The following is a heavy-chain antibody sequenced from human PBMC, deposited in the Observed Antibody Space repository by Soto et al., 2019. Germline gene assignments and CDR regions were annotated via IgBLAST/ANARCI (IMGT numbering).Heavy chain of an antibody. D-gene: IGHD3-16*01. J-gene: IGHJ6*02. Sequence: SETLSLTCAVYGGSFSGYYWSWIRQPPGKGLEWIGEINHSGSTNYNPSLKSRLTISVDTSKNQLSLRVRSVTAADTAVYYCARDWASHGMDVWGQGTTVTV. CDR1: GGSFSGYY. CDR3: ARDWASHGMDV. CDR2: INHSGST. V-gene: IGHV4-34*01.